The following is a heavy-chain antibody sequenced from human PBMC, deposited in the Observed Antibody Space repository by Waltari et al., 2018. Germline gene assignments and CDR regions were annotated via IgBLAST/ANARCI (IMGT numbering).Heavy chain of an antibody. CDR3: AREKAAAGFDY. CDR2: IYYSGST. Sequence: QVQLQESGPGLVKPSETLSLTCTVSGGSISSHYWSWIRQPPGKGLEWIGYIYYSGSTHYNPSLKSRVTISVDTAKNQFSLKLSAVTAADTAVYYCAREKAAAGFDYWGQGTLVTVSS. V-gene: IGHV4-59*11. D-gene: IGHD6-13*01. CDR1: GGSISSHY. J-gene: IGHJ4*02.